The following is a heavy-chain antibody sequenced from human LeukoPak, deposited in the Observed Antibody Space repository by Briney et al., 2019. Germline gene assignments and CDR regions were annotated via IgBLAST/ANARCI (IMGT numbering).Heavy chain of an antibody. J-gene: IGHJ4*02. V-gene: IGHV1-46*01. CDR2: INPSGGST. D-gene: IGHD4-17*01. CDR1: GYTFTSYY. Sequence: GASVKVSCKASGYTFTSYYMHWVRQAPGQGLEWMGIINPSGGSTSYAQKFQGRVTMTRDTSTSTVYMELSSLRSKDTAVYYCARLPLLGGDYATAYGKHFDYWGQGTLVTVSS. CDR3: ARLPLLGGDYATAYGKHFDY.